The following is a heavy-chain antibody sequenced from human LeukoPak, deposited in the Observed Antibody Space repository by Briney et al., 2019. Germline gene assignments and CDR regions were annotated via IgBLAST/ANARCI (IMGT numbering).Heavy chain of an antibody. D-gene: IGHD3-22*01. CDR2: ISGTGGST. J-gene: IGHJ4*02. Sequence: GGSLRLTCAATGFTFSNYAVNWVRQAPGKGLEWVSTISGTGGSTYYADSVKGRFTISRDNSKDTLYLQMSSLRAEDTAVYYCAKDRGRYYDSSGFYWGYYFDSWGQEILVTVST. CDR3: AKDRGRYYDSSGFYWGYYFDS. CDR1: GFTFSNYA. V-gene: IGHV3-23*01.